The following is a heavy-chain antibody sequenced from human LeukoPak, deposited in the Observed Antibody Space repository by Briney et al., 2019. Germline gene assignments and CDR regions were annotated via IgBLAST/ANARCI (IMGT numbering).Heavy chain of an antibody. CDR1: GGSISSYY. Sequence: SETLSLTCTVSGGSISSYYWSWIRQPPGKGLEWIGYIYTSGSTNYNPSLKSRVTISVDTSKNQFSLKLSPVTAADTAVYYCARIKRFAFDIWGQGTMVTVSS. CDR3: ARIKRFAFDI. V-gene: IGHV4-4*09. CDR2: IYTSGST. J-gene: IGHJ3*02.